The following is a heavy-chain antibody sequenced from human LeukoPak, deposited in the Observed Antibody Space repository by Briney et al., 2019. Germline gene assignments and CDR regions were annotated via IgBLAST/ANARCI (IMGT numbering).Heavy chain of an antibody. D-gene: IGHD2-15*01. CDR3: ARDVGRARAFDI. CDR2: ISSSSSYI. CDR1: GFTFSSYS. V-gene: IGHV3-21*01. J-gene: IGHJ3*02. Sequence: PGGSLSLSCAASGFTFSSYSMNWVRQAPGKGLEWVSSISSSSSYIYYADSVKGRFTISRDNAKNSLYLQMNSLRAEDTAVYYCARDVGRARAFDIWGQGTMVTVS.